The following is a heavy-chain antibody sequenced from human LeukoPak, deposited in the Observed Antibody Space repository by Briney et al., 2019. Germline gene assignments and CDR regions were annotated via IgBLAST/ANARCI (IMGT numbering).Heavy chain of an antibody. J-gene: IGHJ3*02. CDR1: GFTFSSYA. D-gene: IGHD6-13*01. CDR2: ISGSGGST. CDR3: AKEQGIAAAGTPDDAFDI. V-gene: IGHV3-23*01. Sequence: GGSLRLSCAASGFTFSSYAMSWVRQAPGKGLEWVSAISGSGGSTYYADSVKGRFTISRDNSKNTLYLQMNSLRAEDTAVYYCAKEQGIAAAGTPDDAFDIWGQGTMVTVSS.